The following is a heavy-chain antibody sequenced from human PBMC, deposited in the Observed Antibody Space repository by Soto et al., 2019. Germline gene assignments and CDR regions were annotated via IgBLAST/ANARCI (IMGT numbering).Heavy chain of an antibody. CDR2: IIPIFGTA. D-gene: IGHD5-18*01. J-gene: IGHJ4*02. CDR3: ARERTAMVTGNKGVFDY. V-gene: IGHV1-69*15. Sequence: VQLMLSGAEVKNPGSSVKVSCKASGGTFSSYAISWVRQAPGQGLEWMARIIPIFGTANYAQKFQGRVTITADESTSTAYMELSSLRSEDTAVYYCARERTAMVTGNKGVFDYWGQGTLVTVSS. CDR1: GGTFSSYA.